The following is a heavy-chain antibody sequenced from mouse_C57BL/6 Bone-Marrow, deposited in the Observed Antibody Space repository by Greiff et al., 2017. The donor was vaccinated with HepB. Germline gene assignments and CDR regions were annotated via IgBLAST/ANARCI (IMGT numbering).Heavy chain of an antibody. CDR1: GYTFTNYW. Sequence: VQLQQSGAELVRPGTSVKMSCKASGYTFTNYWIGWAKQRPGHGLEWIGDIYPGGGYTNYNEKFKGKATLTADKSSSTAYMQFSSLTSEDSAIYYGARERGGDYYGSGGYFDVWGTGTTVTVSS. V-gene: IGHV1-63*01. CDR2: IYPGGGYT. CDR3: ARERGGDYYGSGGYFDV. D-gene: IGHD1-1*01. J-gene: IGHJ1*03.